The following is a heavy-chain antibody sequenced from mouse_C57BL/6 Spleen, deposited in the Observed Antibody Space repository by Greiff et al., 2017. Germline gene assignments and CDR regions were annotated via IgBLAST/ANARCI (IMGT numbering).Heavy chain of an antibody. V-gene: IGHV1-52*01. CDR3: AREGNGNYALFAY. CDR2: IDPSDSET. CDR1: GYTFTSYW. Sequence: QVQLQQPGAELVRPGSSVKLSCKASGYTFTSYWMHWVKQRPIQGLEWIGNIDPSDSETHYNQKFKDKATLAVAKSSSTAYMQLSSLTSEDSAVYYCAREGNGNYALFAYWGQGTLVTVSA. D-gene: IGHD2-1*01. J-gene: IGHJ3*01.